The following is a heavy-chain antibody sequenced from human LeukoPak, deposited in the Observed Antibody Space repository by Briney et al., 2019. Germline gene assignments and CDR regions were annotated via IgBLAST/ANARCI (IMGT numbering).Heavy chain of an antibody. CDR1: GGSFSGYY. J-gene: IGHJ5*02. Sequence: PSQTLSLTCAVYGGSFSGYYWSWIRHPPGKGLEWIGEINHSGSTNYNPSLKSRVTISVDTSKNQFSLKLSSVTAADTAVYYCARGYLERLDHWGQGTLVTVSS. D-gene: IGHD1-20*01. CDR3: ARGYLERLDH. V-gene: IGHV4-34*01. CDR2: INHSGST.